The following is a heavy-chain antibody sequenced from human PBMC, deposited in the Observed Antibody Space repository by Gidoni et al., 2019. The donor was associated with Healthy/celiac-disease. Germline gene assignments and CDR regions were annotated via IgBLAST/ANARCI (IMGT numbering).Heavy chain of an antibody. CDR2: IDDSGST. V-gene: IGHV4-39*01. CDR1: GGPISSSSYY. Sequence: QLPLQQSGPGLAKPSEPLSLTCTDSGGPISSSSYYRGWIRQPPGKGLEWIGSIDDSGSTYYNPYLKSRVTISVDTSKNQFSLKLSSVTAADTAVYYCARHAGGSSDPFAYWGQGTLVTVSS. CDR3: ARHAGGSSDPFAY. J-gene: IGHJ4*02. D-gene: IGHD6-6*01.